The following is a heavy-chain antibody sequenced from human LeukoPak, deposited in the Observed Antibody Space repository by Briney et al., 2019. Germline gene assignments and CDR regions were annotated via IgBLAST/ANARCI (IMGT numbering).Heavy chain of an antibody. CDR2: MNPNSGNT. J-gene: IGHJ6*02. CDR1: GYTFTSYD. D-gene: IGHD5-18*01. CDR3: AFVDTAMVQQYYYYGMGV. V-gene: IGHV1-8*01. Sequence: APVKVSCKASGYTFTSYDINWVRQATGQGLEWMGWMNPNSGNTGYAQKFQGRVTMTRNTSISTAYMELSSLRSEDTAVYYYAFVDTAMVQQYYYYGMGVWGQGTTVTVSS.